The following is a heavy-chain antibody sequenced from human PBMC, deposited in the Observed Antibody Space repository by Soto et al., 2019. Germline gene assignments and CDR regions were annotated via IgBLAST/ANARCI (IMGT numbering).Heavy chain of an antibody. CDR3: ASPYYYDSSGYYDY. J-gene: IGHJ4*02. Sequence: LSLTCTVSGGSISSSSYYWGWIRQPPGKGLEWIGSIYYSGSTYYNPSLKSRVTISVDTSKNQFSLKLSSVTAADTAVYYCASPYYYDSSGYYDYWGQGTLVTVSS. CDR2: IYYSGST. D-gene: IGHD3-22*01. V-gene: IGHV4-39*01. CDR1: GGSISSSSYY.